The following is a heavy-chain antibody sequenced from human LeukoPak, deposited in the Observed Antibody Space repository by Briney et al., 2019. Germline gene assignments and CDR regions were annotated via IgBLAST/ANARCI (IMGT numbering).Heavy chain of an antibody. V-gene: IGHV1-2*02. Sequence: GASVEVSCKASGYTFTGYYMHWVRQAPGQGLEWMGWINPNGGGPKYAPKFQGRVTMTRDTSINTVYMELSRLRSDDTAVYYCATGLFSYYYGSGAWGQGTLVTVSS. CDR1: GYTFTGYY. D-gene: IGHD3-10*01. CDR3: ATGLFSYYYGSGA. CDR2: INPNGGGP. J-gene: IGHJ4*02.